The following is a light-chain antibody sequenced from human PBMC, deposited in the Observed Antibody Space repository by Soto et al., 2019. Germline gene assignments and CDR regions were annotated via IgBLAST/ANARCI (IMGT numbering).Light chain of an antibody. Sequence: DIVMTQSPLSLPVTPGEPASISCRSSQSLLHSNGYNYLDWYLQKPGQSPQLLISLGSNRASGVPDRFRGSGSGTDFTLNINRLEAEDVGVYYCMQSLQTPYTFGQGTKLEIK. CDR1: QSLLHSNGYNY. J-gene: IGKJ2*01. CDR2: LGS. CDR3: MQSLQTPYT. V-gene: IGKV2-28*01.